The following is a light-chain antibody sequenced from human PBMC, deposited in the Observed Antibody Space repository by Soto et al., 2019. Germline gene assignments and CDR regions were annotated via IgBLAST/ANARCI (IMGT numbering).Light chain of an antibody. J-gene: IGLJ3*02. V-gene: IGLV1-40*01. Sequence: QSVLTQPPSVSGARGQRVTISCTGSSSNIGAGYDVHWYHQLPGTAPKLLIYGNNNRPSGVPDRFSGSRSGTSASLAITGLQAEDEADYYCQSYDSSLSVWVFGGGTKLTVL. CDR3: QSYDSSLSVWV. CDR1: SSNIGAGYD. CDR2: GNN.